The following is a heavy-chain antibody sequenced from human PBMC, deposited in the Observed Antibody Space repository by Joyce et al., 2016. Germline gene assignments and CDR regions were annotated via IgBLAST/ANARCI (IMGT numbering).Heavy chain of an antibody. Sequence: QVQLVQSGPEVKKPGASVKVSCKASGHTFTNFYMHWVRQAPGQGLEWIGIIDPSGVTTSYVQKFQGRVIMTRDTSTSTVYMELGSLRSEDTAVYFCASAGFRDSGGYHPPFYWGQGTLVIVSS. V-gene: IGHV1-46*01. CDR1: GHTFTNFY. D-gene: IGHD1-26*01. CDR2: IDPSGVTT. J-gene: IGHJ4*02. CDR3: ASAGFRDSGGYHPPFY.